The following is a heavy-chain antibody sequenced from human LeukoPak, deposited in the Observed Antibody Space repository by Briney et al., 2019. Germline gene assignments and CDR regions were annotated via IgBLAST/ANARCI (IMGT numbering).Heavy chain of an antibody. D-gene: IGHD3-22*01. CDR1: GFTFSSYG. CDR2: IWYDGSNK. CDR3: AREYYYDSSGYLPLGY. J-gene: IGHJ4*02. V-gene: IGHV3-33*01. Sequence: GGSLRLSCAASGFTFSSYGMHWVRQAPGKGLEWGAVIWYDGSNKYYADSVKGRFTISRDNSKNTLYLQMNSLRAEDTAVYYCAREYYYDSSGYLPLGYWGQGTLVTVSS.